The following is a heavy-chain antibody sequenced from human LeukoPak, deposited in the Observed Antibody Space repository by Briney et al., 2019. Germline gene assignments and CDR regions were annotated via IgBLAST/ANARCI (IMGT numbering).Heavy chain of an antibody. V-gene: IGHV3-21*01. D-gene: IGHD2-8*01. J-gene: IGHJ6*03. CDR2: ITSTSSYT. CDR1: GFTFSSYS. Sequence: GGSLRRSCAASGFTFSSYSMNWVRQAPGKGLEWVSSITSTSSYTFYADSVKGRFTISRDNAKNSLYLHLNSLRDEDTAIYYCARDPYNGDHGDFYYYMDVWGKGTTVTISS. CDR3: ARDPYNGDHGDFYYYMDV.